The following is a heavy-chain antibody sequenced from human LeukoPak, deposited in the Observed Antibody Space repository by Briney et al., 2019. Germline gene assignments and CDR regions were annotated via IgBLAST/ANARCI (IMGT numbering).Heavy chain of an antibody. D-gene: IGHD6-13*01. CDR1: GFTFSSYA. CDR2: ISHDGSNK. CDR3: ARDPRPLAAAGTFDY. Sequence: PGGSPRLSCAASGFTFSSYAMHWVRQAPGKGLEWVAVISHDGSNKYYADSVKGRFTISRDNSKNTLYLQMNSLRAEDTAVFYCARDPRPLAAAGTFDYWGQGTLVTVSS. J-gene: IGHJ4*02. V-gene: IGHV3-30-3*01.